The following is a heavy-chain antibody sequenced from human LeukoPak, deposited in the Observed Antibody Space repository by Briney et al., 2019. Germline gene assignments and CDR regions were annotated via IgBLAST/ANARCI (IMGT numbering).Heavy chain of an antibody. D-gene: IGHD3-10*01. CDR2: ISSSSSTI. J-gene: IGHJ5*02. Sequence: GGSLRLSCAASGFTLSSYSMNWVRQAPGKGLEWVSYISSSSSTIYYADSVKGRFTISRDNAKNSLYLQMNSLRDEDTAVYYCARGGDYYGSGSYSPWGQGTLVTVSS. CDR3: ARGGDYYGSGSYSP. V-gene: IGHV3-48*02. CDR1: GFTLSSYS.